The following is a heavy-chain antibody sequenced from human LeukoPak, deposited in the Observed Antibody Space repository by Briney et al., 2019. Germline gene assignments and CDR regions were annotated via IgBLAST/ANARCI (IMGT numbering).Heavy chain of an antibody. Sequence: ASVTVSCKASGYTFTSYYMRWVRQAPGEGVEWMGIINPSGGSTSYAQKFQGRVTMTRGTSTSTVYMELSSLRSEDTAVYYCASSNPLAVAGTIDYWGQETLVTVSS. CDR2: INPSGGST. CDR3: ASSNPLAVAGTIDY. V-gene: IGHV1-46*01. CDR1: GYTFTSYY. J-gene: IGHJ4*02. D-gene: IGHD6-19*01.